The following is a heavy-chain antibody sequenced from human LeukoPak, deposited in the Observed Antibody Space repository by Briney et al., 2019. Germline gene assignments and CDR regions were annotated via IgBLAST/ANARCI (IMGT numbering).Heavy chain of an antibody. D-gene: IGHD2-15*01. Sequence: GGSLRLSCAASRFTFTDYGMHWVRQPPGKGLEWVALIWYDGSGRYYADSVKGRFTISRDNSKNTLYLQMNSLRAEDTAVYYCARDWCGGGSCYYFDHWGQGTLVTVSS. J-gene: IGHJ4*02. CDR1: RFTFTDYG. CDR2: IWYDGSGR. V-gene: IGHV3-33*01. CDR3: ARDWCGGGSCYYFDH.